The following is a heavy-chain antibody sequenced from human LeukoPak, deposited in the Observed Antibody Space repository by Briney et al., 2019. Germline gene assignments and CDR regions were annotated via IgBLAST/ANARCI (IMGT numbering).Heavy chain of an antibody. V-gene: IGHV3-64*01. CDR2: ITSNGGST. D-gene: IGHD3-10*01. CDR1: GYTFSSYA. J-gene: IGHJ4*02. Sequence: GXSXXLSCAAXGYTFSSYAFHWVRQAPGKGLXYVSSITSNGGSTYYANSVKGRFTISRDNAKNTLYLQMDSLRAEDMAVYYCAKRSSESYYYDYWGQGTLVTVSS. CDR3: AKRSSESYYYDY.